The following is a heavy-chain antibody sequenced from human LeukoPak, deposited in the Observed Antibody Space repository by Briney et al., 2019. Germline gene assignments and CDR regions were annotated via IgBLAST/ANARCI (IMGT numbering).Heavy chain of an antibody. V-gene: IGHV1-69*05. CDR2: IIPIFGTA. CDR1: GGTFSSYA. J-gene: IGHJ6*03. CDR3: GFGPESSYYYYYMDV. D-gene: IGHD3-22*01. Sequence: GASVKVSCKASGGTFSSYAISWVRQAPGQGLEWMGGIIPIFGTADCAQKFQGRVTITTDESTSTAYMELSSLRSEDTAVYYCGFGPESSYYYYYMDVWGKGTTVTVSS.